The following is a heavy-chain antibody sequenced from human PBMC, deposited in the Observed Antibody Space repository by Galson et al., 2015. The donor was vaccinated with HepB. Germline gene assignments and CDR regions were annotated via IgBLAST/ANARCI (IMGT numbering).Heavy chain of an antibody. CDR3: AKPGSGSKEYYFDY. CDR1: GFTFSSYA. Sequence: SLRLSCAASGFTFSSYAMSWVRQAPGKGLEWVSAISGSGGSTYYADSVKGRFTISRDNSKNTLYLQMISLRAEDTAVYYCAKPGSGSKEYYFDYWGQGTLVTVSS. J-gene: IGHJ4*02. CDR2: ISGSGGST. D-gene: IGHD3-10*01. V-gene: IGHV3-23*01.